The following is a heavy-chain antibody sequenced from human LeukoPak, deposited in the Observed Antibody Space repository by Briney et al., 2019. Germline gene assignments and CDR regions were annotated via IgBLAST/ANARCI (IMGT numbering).Heavy chain of an antibody. Sequence: GGSLRLSCAASGFTFSSYAMSWVRQAPGKGLEWVSAISGSGGSTYYVDSVKGRFTISRDNSKNTLYLQMNSLRAEDTAVYYCAKDLKVTTFCYFDYWGQGTLVTVSS. CDR3: AKDLKVTTFCYFDY. V-gene: IGHV3-23*01. CDR2: ISGSGGST. J-gene: IGHJ4*02. CDR1: GFTFSSYA. D-gene: IGHD4-17*01.